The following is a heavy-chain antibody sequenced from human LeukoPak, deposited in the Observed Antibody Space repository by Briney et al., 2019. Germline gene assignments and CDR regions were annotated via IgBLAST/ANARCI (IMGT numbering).Heavy chain of an antibody. V-gene: IGHV3-21*01. CDR3: ARGPVAGTGDY. CDR2: ISSSSSYI. D-gene: IGHD6-19*01. J-gene: IGHJ4*02. Sequence: GGSLRLSCAASGFTFSSYSMNWVRQAPGKGLEWVSSISSSSSYIYYADSVRGRFTISRDNAKNSLYLQMNSLRAEDTAVYYCARGPVAGTGDYWGQGTLVTVSS. CDR1: GFTFSSYS.